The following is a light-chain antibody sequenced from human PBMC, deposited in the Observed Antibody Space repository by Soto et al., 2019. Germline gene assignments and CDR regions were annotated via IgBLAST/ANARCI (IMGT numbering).Light chain of an antibody. J-gene: IGLJ2*01. CDR1: SSDVGGYNF. CDR2: DVS. CDR3: CSYVGSFTGV. V-gene: IGLV2-11*01. Sequence: QSALTQPASVSGSPGQSITISCTGTSSDVGGYNFVSWYQQHPGKTPKLMIYDVSQRPSGVPDRFSGSKSGNTASLTISGLQAEDEADYYCCSYVGSFTGVFGGGTKVTVL.